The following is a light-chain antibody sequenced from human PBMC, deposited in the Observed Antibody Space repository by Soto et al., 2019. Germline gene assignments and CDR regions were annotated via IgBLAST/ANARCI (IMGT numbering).Light chain of an antibody. Sequence: DIQMTQSPSTLPASVGDRVTISCRASQTIHIWLAWYQQTPGKAPKLLIYDASTLESGVTSRFSGSGSGTEFTLSITSLQPDDFATYYCQQYNSNSPTFGQGTKVDIK. CDR3: QQYNSNSPT. V-gene: IGKV1-5*01. J-gene: IGKJ1*01. CDR2: DAS. CDR1: QTIHIW.